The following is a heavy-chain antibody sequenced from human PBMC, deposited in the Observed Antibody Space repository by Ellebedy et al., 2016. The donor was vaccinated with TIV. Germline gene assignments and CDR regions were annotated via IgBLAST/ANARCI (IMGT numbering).Heavy chain of an antibody. V-gene: IGHV1-69*04. CDR2: IIPILGIA. J-gene: IGHJ5*02. Sequence: ASVKVSCKASGGTFSSYAISWVRQAPGQGLEWMGRIIPILGIANYAQKFQGRVTITADKSTSTAYMELSSLRSEDTAVYYCAREAGYCSGGSCYGLRPNWFDPWGQGTLVTVSS. CDR1: GGTFSSYA. CDR3: AREAGYCSGGSCYGLRPNWFDP. D-gene: IGHD2-15*01.